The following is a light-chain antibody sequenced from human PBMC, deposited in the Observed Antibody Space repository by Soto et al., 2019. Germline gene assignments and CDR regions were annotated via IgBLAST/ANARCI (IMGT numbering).Light chain of an antibody. CDR3: QQYINGYT. V-gene: IGKV3-15*01. Sequence: EVVMTQSPATLSVFPGERVTLSCRASQSVSSSLAWYQQKAGQAPRLLIYSAFTRATGIPARFSGSGSGTEFTLTISSLESEDFAVYYCQQYINGYTFGQGTKLEIK. CDR2: SAF. J-gene: IGKJ2*01. CDR1: QSVSSS.